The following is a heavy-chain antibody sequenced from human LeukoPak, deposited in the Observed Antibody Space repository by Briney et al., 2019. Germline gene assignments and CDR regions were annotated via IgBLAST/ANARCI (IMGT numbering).Heavy chain of an antibody. V-gene: IGHV3-21*01. CDR3: ARDYFGSGSA. CDR1: GFTFSSYS. Sequence: GGSLRLSCAASGFTFSSYSMKWVRQAPGKGLEWVSSISSSSNYIYYADSVRGRFTISRDNAKNSLYLQMNSLRAEDTAVYYCARDYFGSGSAWGQGTLVTVSS. D-gene: IGHD3-10*01. J-gene: IGHJ5*02. CDR2: ISSSSNYI.